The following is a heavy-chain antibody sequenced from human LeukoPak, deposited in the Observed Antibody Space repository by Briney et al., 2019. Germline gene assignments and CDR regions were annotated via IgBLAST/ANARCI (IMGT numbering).Heavy chain of an antibody. J-gene: IGHJ6*03. CDR2: ISWNSGSI. CDR1: GFTFDDYA. CDR3: AKDRSYYYYYMDV. V-gene: IGHV3-9*01. Sequence: GGPLRLSCAASGFTFDDYAMHWVRQAPGKGLEWVSGISWNSGSIGYADSVKGRFTISRDNAKNSLYLQMNSLRAEDTALYYCAKDRSYYYYYMDVWGKGTTVTISS.